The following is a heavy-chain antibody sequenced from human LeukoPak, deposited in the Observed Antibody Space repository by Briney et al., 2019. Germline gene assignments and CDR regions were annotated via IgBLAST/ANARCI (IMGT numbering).Heavy chain of an antibody. Sequence: ASVKVSCKASGYTFTSYGISWVRQAPGQGLEWMGIINPSGGSTSYAQKFQGRVTMTRDTSTSTVYMELSSLRSEDTAVYYCAREEQFYDSSGYEVYWGQGTLVTVSS. CDR1: GYTFTSYG. D-gene: IGHD3-22*01. CDR3: AREEQFYDSSGYEVY. V-gene: IGHV1-46*01. J-gene: IGHJ4*02. CDR2: INPSGGST.